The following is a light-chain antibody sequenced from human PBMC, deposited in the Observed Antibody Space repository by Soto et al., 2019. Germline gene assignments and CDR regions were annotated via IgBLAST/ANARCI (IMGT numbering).Light chain of an antibody. J-gene: IGKJ1*01. CDR2: AAS. Sequence: DIQMTQSPSSLSASVGDRVTITCRASQTISYYLNWYQQKPGRAPKLLIHAASSLQSGVPSRFSGGGSGAYFTLPITSLQPEDFETFSCQQSYNSPQTFGQGTKVEIK. CDR3: QQSYNSPQT. CDR1: QTISYY. V-gene: IGKV1-39*01.